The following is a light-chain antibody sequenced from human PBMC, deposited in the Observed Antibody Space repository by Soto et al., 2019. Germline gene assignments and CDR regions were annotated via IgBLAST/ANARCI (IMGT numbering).Light chain of an antibody. J-gene: IGKJ2*01. CDR1: QSISSY. Sequence: DLQMTQSPSSLSASVGDRVTITCRASQSISSYLNWYQQKPGKAPNLLIYAASSLRRGVPSRFSGSGSGTDFTLTISSLQPEDFATYYCQQSYSTPYTFGQGTKLEIK. V-gene: IGKV1-39*01. CDR3: QQSYSTPYT. CDR2: AAS.